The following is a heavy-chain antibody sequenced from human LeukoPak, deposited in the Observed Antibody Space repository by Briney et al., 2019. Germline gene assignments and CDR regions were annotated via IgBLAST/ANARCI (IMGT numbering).Heavy chain of an antibody. CDR3: VTHGSGSYYRY. Sequence: PGGSLRLSCAASGFTFSSNYMSWVRQAPGKGLEWVALISYDASNKYYADPVKGRFTISRDNSKNTLYLQMNSLRAEDTAVYYCVTHGSGSYYRYWGQGTLVIVSS. D-gene: IGHD3-10*01. J-gene: IGHJ4*02. CDR2: ISYDASNK. CDR1: GFTFSSNY. V-gene: IGHV3-30-3*01.